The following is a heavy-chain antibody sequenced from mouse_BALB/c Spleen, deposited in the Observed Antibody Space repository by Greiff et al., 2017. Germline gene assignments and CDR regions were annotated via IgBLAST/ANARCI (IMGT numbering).Heavy chain of an antibody. J-gene: IGHJ3*01. CDR1: GFTFSDFY. Sequence: EVQVVESGGGLVKPGGSLKLSCAASGFTFSDFYMYWVRQTPEKRLEWVATISDGGSYTYYPDSVKGRFTISRDNAKNNLYLQMSSLKSEDTAMYYCARDRYGSMAWFAYWGQGTLVTVSA. CDR2: ISDGGSYT. V-gene: IGHV5-4*02. CDR3: ARDRYGSMAWFAY. D-gene: IGHD2-10*02.